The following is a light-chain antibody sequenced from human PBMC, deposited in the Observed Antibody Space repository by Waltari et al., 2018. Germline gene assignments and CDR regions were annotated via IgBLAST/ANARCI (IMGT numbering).Light chain of an antibody. Sequence: ETVMIQSPATLSVSPGERATLSCRASQSVSNNVAWFQQTLCQVPRLIIYDASSRSTNIPGRFGGSGSVTDFTLTISSLQAEDLAVYYCQQYNEWPYTFGQGTVLEI. CDR1: QSVSNN. CDR2: DAS. J-gene: IGKJ2*01. CDR3: QQYNEWPYT. V-gene: IGKV3-15*01.